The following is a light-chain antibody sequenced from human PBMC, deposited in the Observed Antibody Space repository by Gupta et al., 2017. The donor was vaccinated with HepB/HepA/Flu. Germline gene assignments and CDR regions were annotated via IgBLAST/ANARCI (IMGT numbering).Light chain of an antibody. CDR2: GAS. Sequence: EIVLTPSPGTLSSSPGERATLSCRTSQTVSSTYLAWYQQKPGQAPRLLIYGASNRATGIPDRFSGSGSGTDFTLTISRLEPEDFAVYYCHQYGSSSWTFGQGTEVEIK. CDR3: HQYGSSSWT. J-gene: IGKJ1*01. CDR1: QTVSSTY. V-gene: IGKV3-20*01.